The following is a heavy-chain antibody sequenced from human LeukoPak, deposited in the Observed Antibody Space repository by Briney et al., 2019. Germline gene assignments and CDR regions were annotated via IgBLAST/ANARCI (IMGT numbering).Heavy chain of an antibody. V-gene: IGHV4-34*01. Sequence: SETLSLTCAVYGGSFSGYYWSWIRQPPGKGLEWIGEINHSGSTNYNPSLKSRVTISVDTSKNQFSLKLISVTAADTAVYYCAREKWELLPIFDYWGRGILVSVSP. CDR2: INHSGST. J-gene: IGHJ4*02. CDR3: AREKWELLPIFDY. D-gene: IGHD1-26*01. CDR1: GGSFSGYY.